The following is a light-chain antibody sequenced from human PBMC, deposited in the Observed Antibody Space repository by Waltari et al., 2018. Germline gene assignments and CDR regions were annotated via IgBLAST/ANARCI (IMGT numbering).Light chain of an antibody. Sequence: IQMTQSPSSVSASVGERVTITCRASQGISTWLAWYQQKPGQAPKVLIYGASTLLTGVPSRFSGSGSGTEFTLTISGLQPEDFATYFCQQGNSFPPTFGQGTRVEV. CDR3: QQGNSFPPT. V-gene: IGKV1-12*01. J-gene: IGKJ1*01. CDR2: GAS. CDR1: QGISTW.